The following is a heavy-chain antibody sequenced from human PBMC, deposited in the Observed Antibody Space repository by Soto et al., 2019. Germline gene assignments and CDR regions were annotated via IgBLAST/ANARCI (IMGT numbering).Heavy chain of an antibody. D-gene: IGHD2-15*01. CDR1: GYTFTSYY. CDR2: INPSGGST. Sequence: QVQLVQSGAEVKKPGASVKVSCKASGYTFTSYYMHWVRQAPGQGLEWMGIINPSGGSTSYAQKFQGRVTMTRDTSTSTVYMELSSLRSEDTAVYYCARDLERGYCSGGSCYYYYMDVWGKGTTVTVSS. CDR3: ARDLERGYCSGGSCYYYYMDV. J-gene: IGHJ6*03. V-gene: IGHV1-46*03.